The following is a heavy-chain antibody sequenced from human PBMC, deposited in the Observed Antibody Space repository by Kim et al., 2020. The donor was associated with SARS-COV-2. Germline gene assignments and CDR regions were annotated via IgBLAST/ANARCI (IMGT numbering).Heavy chain of an antibody. CDR1: GFTFSSYA. Sequence: GGSLRLSCAASGFTFSSYAMSWVRQAPGKGLEWVSAISGSGGSTYYADSVKGRFTISRDNSKNTLYLQMNSLRAEDTAVYYCAKDTPTQYYDILTGYSYYFDYWGQGTLVTVSS. CDR3: AKDTPTQYYDILTGYSYYFDY. D-gene: IGHD3-9*01. J-gene: IGHJ4*02. CDR2: ISGSGGST. V-gene: IGHV3-23*01.